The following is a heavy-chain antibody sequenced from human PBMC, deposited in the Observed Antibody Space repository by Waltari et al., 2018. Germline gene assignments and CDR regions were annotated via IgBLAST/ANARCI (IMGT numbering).Heavy chain of an antibody. J-gene: IGHJ4*02. D-gene: IGHD6-19*01. Sequence: QVQLVQSGAEVKKPGASVKVSCKASGYTFTSYAMHWVRQDPGQRLEWMGWINAGNGNTKYSQKFQGRVTITRDTSASTAYMELSSLRSEDTAVYYCAREDRSIAVAGTGFDYWGQGTLVTVSS. CDR3: AREDRSIAVAGTGFDY. CDR2: INAGNGNT. CDR1: GYTFTSYA. V-gene: IGHV1-3*01.